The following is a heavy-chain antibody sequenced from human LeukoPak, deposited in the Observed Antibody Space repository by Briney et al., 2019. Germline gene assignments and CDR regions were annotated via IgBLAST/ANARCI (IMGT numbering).Heavy chain of an antibody. J-gene: IGHJ4*02. D-gene: IGHD6-13*01. CDR1: GGSISSYY. Sequence: SETLSLTCTVSGGSISSYYWSWIRQPPGKGLEWIGYIHYSGSTNYNTSLKSRVTMSVATSKDQFSLKLSSVTAADTAVYYCARGNWYGEYYFDYWGQGPLVTVSS. CDR3: ARGNWYGEYYFDY. CDR2: IHYSGST. V-gene: IGHV4-59*01.